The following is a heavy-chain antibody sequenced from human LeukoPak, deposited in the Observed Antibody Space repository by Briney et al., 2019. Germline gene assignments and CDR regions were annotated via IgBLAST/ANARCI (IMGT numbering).Heavy chain of an antibody. CDR2: INPNSGET. D-gene: IGHD4-17*01. Sequence: GASVKVSCKASGYTFTGYYMHWVRQAPGQGLEWMGWINPNSGETYLTRRLQGRVTLTGDASISTAYMEMTSLKSDDTAFYYCARDTETGARMGWYFDLWGRGTLVAVSS. V-gene: IGHV1-2*02. CDR1: GYTFTGYY. J-gene: IGHJ2*01. CDR3: ARDTETGARMGWYFDL.